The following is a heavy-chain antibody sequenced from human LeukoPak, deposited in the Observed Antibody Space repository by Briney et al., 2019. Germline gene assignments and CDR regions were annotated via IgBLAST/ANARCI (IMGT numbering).Heavy chain of an antibody. CDR2: IKRDGREE. CDR3: ARVCVSGWTECMDY. J-gene: IGHJ4*02. Sequence: GGSLRLSCADSGFLFSDFIDHTMVWVRQAPGKGLEWVANIKRDGREENYVDSVKGRFSISRDNVKNSLHLQMNSLRAEDTAVYYCARVCVSGWTECMDYWGQGTLVTVSS. V-gene: IGHV3-7*01. CDR1: GFLFSDFIDHT. D-gene: IGHD6-19*01.